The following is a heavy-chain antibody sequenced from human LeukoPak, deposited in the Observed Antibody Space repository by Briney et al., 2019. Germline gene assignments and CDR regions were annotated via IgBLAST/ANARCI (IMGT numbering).Heavy chain of an antibody. J-gene: IGHJ4*02. V-gene: IGHV3-7*01. Sequence: GGSLRLSCAASGFTFSSHWMSWVRQAPGKGLEWVANIKQDGSEKYYVDSVKGRFTISRDNAKNSLYLQMNSLRAEDTAVYYCARLAYYYGSGSYYNFDYWGQGTLVTVSS. D-gene: IGHD3-10*01. CDR2: IKQDGSEK. CDR3: ARLAYYYGSGSYYNFDY. CDR1: GFTFSSHW.